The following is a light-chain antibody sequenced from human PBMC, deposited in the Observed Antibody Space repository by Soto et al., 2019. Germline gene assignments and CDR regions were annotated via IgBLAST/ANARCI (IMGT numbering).Light chain of an antibody. CDR1: QSVSSNL. Sequence: EVGLSQSPGTLSRSEGERATLSCRASQSVSSNLLAWYQHRPGQAPRLLIYDASSGATGIPDRFSGSGSGTDFTLTINRLEPEDFAAYYCQQYDLSPQAFGQGTKVDI. V-gene: IGKV3-20*01. CDR2: DAS. J-gene: IGKJ1*01. CDR3: QQYDLSPQA.